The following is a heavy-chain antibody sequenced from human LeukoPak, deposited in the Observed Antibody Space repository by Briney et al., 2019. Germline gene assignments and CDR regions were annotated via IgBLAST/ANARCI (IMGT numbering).Heavy chain of an antibody. CDR2: ITDDGYNT. CDR1: RFTHSAFA. Sequence: GGSLRLSCAASRFTHSAFAMTWVRQAPGRGLVGVSTITDDGYNTYSADSVKGRITFSRDNSKNTLSLQLRSLRAEDTAVYYCAKDLSYTSGASDHWGQGTLVTVSS. D-gene: IGHD6-19*01. V-gene: IGHV3-23*01. J-gene: IGHJ4*02. CDR3: AKDLSYTSGASDH.